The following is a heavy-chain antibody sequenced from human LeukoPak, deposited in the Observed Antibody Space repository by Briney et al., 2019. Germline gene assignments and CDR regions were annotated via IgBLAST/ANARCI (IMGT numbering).Heavy chain of an antibody. V-gene: IGHV1-8*03. CDR1: GYTFTSYD. Sequence: ASVKVSCKASGYTFTSYDINWVRQATGRGLEWMGWMNPNSGNTGYAQKFQGRVTITRNTSISTAYMELSSLRSEDTAVYYCARRIAARPRHYYMDVWGKGTTVTVSS. CDR2: MNPNSGNT. D-gene: IGHD6-6*01. J-gene: IGHJ6*03. CDR3: ARRIAARPRHYYMDV.